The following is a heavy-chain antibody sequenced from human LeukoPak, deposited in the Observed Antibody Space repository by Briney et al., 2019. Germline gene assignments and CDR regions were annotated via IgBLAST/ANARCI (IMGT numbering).Heavy chain of an antibody. D-gene: IGHD3-22*01. CDR3: AELGITMIVCV. J-gene: IGHJ6*04. CDR2: ISSSGSTI. V-gene: IGHV3-48*03. CDR1: GFTFSSYE. Sequence: GGSLRLSCAASGFTFSSYEMNWVRQAPGKGVEWVSYISSSGSTIYYADSVKGRFTITRDNATNSLYLQMNTLRAEDTAVYYCAELGITMIVCVWGKGTTVTISS.